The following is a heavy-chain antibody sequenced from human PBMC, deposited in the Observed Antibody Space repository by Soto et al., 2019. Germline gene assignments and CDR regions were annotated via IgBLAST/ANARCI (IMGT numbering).Heavy chain of an antibody. J-gene: IGHJ6*02. V-gene: IGHV1-69*13. D-gene: IGHD4-17*01. CDR2: IIPIFGTA. CDR1: GGTFSSYA. CDR3: ARVPDYVFSTGGYYYYGMDV. Sequence: GASVKVSCKASGGTFSSYAISWVRQAPGQGLERMGGIIPIFGTANYAQKFQGRVTITADESTSTAYMELSSLRSEDTAVYYCARVPDYVFSTGGYYYYGMDVWGQGTTVNVSS.